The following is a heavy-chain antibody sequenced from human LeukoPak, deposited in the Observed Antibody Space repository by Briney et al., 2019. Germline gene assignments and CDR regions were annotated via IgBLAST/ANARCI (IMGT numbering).Heavy chain of an antibody. CDR3: TRHPDRLRYLYWFNKEGRLDNWFDP. CDR2: IYYSGST. D-gene: IGHD3-9*01. V-gene: IGHV4-39*01. CDR1: GGSISSSSYY. Sequence: SETLSLTCTVSGGSISSSSYYWGWLRQPQGKGLEWIGSIYYSGSTYYNPSLKSRVTISVDTSKNQFSLKLSSVTAADTAVYYCTRHPDRLRYLYWFNKEGRLDNWFDPWGQGTLVTVSS. J-gene: IGHJ5*02.